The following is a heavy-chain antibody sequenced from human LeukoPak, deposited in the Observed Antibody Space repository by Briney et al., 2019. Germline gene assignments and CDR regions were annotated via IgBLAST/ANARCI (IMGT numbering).Heavy chain of an antibody. CDR3: ARLKGYSNVHTDMIDRNFDY. CDR2: IYPGDSDT. CDR1: GYSFSDFW. J-gene: IGHJ4*02. D-gene: IGHD5-18*01. Sequence: GESLKISCKGSGYSFSDFWIVWVRQMPGQGLEWMGIIYPGDSDTRYSPSFQGQVTISADKSISTAYLQWSSLKASDTAMYYCARLKGYSNVHTDMIDRNFDYWGQGTLVTVSS. V-gene: IGHV5-51*01.